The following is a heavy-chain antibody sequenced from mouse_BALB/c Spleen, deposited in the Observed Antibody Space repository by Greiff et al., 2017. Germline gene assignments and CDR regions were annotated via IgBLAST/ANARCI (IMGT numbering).Heavy chain of an antibody. CDR1: GYTFTDYN. V-gene: IGHV1-18*01. J-gene: IGHJ4*01. CDR2: INPNNGGT. D-gene: IGHD3-1*01. CDR3: AREGLGLRAMDY. Sequence: VQLKQSGPELVKPGASVKIPCKASGYTFTDYNMDWVKQSHGKSLEWIGDINPNNGGTIYNQKFKGKATLTVDKSSSTAYMELRSLTSEDTAVYYCAREGLGLRAMDYWGQGTSVTVSS.